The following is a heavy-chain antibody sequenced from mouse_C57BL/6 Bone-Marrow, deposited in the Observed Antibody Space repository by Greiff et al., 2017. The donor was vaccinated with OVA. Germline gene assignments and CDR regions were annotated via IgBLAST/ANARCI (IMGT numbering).Heavy chain of an antibody. D-gene: IGHD2-4*01. J-gene: IGHJ2*01. CDR2: IYPGDSDT. CDR3: TRMDDYDGY. CDR1: GYTFSSSW. V-gene: IGHV1-5*01. Sequence: VQLQQSGTVLAKPGASVKISCKTSGYTFSSSWMHWVKQRPGQGLEWIGAIYPGDSDTSYNGKFKGKAKLTAVTSASTAYMELSSLTNEDSAVYYCTRMDDYDGYWGQGTTLTGSS.